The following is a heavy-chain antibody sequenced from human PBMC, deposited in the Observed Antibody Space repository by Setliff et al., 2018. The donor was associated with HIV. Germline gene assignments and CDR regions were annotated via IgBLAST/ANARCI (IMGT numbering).Heavy chain of an antibody. J-gene: IGHJ4*02. CDR3: ARVGPFEFDSSGYAEF. D-gene: IGHD3-22*01. V-gene: IGHV1-18*01. Sequence: VASVKVSCKASGYTFSSFAMSWVRQAPGQGLEWVAWISGYNGHTNYAQRFQGRVTVTTDTSTSTAYMELRSLRSDDTAVYFRARVGPFEFDSSGYAEFWGQGTPVTVSS. CDR2: ISGYNGHT. CDR1: GYTFSSFA.